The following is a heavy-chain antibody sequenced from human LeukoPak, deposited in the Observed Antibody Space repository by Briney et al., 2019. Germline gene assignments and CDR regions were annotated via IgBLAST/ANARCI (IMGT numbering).Heavy chain of an antibody. V-gene: IGHV1-24*01. D-gene: IGHD3-10*01. CDR3: AMIGHYYGSGSPPNDAFDI. CDR1: GYTLTELS. J-gene: IGHJ3*02. Sequence: ASVTVSCKVSGYTLTELSMHWVRQAPGKGLDWMGGFDPEDGETIYAQKFQGRVTMTEDTSTDTAYMELSSLRSEDTAVYYCAMIGHYYGSGSPPNDAFDIWGQGTMVTVSS. CDR2: FDPEDGET.